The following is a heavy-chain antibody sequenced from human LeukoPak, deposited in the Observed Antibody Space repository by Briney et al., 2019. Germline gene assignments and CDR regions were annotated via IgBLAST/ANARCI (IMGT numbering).Heavy chain of an antibody. V-gene: IGHV4-34*01. CDR3: ARMVRERHSFDI. CDR2: INHSGNI. CDR1: GGSFSAYY. D-gene: IGHD3-10*01. Sequence: SETLSLTCAVHGGSFSAYYWSWIRRPPGKGLEWIAEINHSGNINYNPSLESRVTLSVDTSKHQFSLRLRSVTAADTAVYFCARMVRERHSFDIWGQGTGVTVSS. J-gene: IGHJ3*02.